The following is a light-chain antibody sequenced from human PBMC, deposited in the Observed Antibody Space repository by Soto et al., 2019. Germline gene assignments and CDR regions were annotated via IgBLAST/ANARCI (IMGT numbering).Light chain of an antibody. Sequence: QSALTQPPSASGSPGQSVTISCTGTSSDVGGYNFVSWYQQHPGKAPKLIIFEVTKRPSGVPDRFSGSKSGNTASLTVSGLQAEDEADYYCSSYAAINNLRFGGGTKVTVL. J-gene: IGLJ2*01. CDR1: SSDVGGYNF. V-gene: IGLV2-8*01. CDR2: EVT. CDR3: SSYAAINNLR.